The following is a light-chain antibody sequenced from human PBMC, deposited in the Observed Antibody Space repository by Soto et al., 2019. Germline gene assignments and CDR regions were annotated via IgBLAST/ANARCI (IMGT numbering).Light chain of an antibody. CDR1: QEITSY. CDR2: ATS. J-gene: IGKJ3*01. CDR3: QQVHSFPLT. V-gene: IGKV1-9*01. Sequence: DIQVTQSPLSLSASVGDRVTITCRASQEITSYVAWYQQQPEKAPKLLIFATSKLQTGVPSRFSGSGSGTEFTLTSNSLQPEDFATYYCQQVHSFPLTFGPGTKVDIK.